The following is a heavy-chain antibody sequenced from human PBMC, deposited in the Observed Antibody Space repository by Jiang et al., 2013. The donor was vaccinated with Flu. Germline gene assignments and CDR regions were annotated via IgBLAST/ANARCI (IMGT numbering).Heavy chain of an antibody. CDR3: ARASPYSSSWPSWGYFDL. J-gene: IGHJ2*01. V-gene: IGHV3-66*01. CDR1: GFTVSSNY. D-gene: IGHD6-13*01. Sequence: VQLLESGGGLVQPGGSLRLSCAASGFTVSSNYMSWVRQAPGKGLEWVSVIYSGGSTYYADSVKGRFTISRDNSKNTLYLQMNSLRAEDTAVYYCARASPYSSSWPSWGYFDLWGRGTLVTVSS. CDR2: IYSGGST.